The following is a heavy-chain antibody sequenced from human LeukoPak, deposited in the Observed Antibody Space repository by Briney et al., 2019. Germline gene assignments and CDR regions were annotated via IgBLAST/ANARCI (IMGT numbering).Heavy chain of an antibody. CDR1: GGTFSSYA. J-gene: IGHJ3*02. V-gene: IGHV1-69*06. CDR2: IIPIFGTA. Sequence: VASVKVSCKASGGTFSSYAISWVRQAPGQGLEWMGGIIPIFGTANYAQKFQGRVTITADKSTSTAYMELSSLRSEDMALYYCAKDFSQWWAVPGTLAFDIWGLGTMVAVSS. D-gene: IGHD6-19*01. CDR3: AKDFSQWWAVPGTLAFDI.